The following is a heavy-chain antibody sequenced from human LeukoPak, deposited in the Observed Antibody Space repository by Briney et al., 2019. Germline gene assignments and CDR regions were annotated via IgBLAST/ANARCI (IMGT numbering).Heavy chain of an antibody. Sequence: GGSLRLSCAASGFTFRNYNMNWVRQVPGKGLEWVSYISSSSSIIYYADSMKGRFTISRDNAKNSLYLQMNSLSAEDTTVYYCARTYISAAAAALEYFDYWGQGTLVTVSS. J-gene: IGHJ4*02. D-gene: IGHD6-13*01. V-gene: IGHV3-48*01. CDR2: ISSSSSII. CDR3: ARTYISAAAAALEYFDY. CDR1: GFTFRNYN.